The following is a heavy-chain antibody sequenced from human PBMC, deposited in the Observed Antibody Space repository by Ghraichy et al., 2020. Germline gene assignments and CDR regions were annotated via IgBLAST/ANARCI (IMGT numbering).Heavy chain of an antibody. CDR3: ARGGCSGGSCSGQGWFDP. J-gene: IGHJ5*02. Sequence: SETLSLTCAVYGGSFSGYYWSWIRQPPGKGLEWIGEINHSGSTNYNPSLKSRVTISVDTSKNQFSLKLSSVTAADTAVYYCARGGCSGGSCSGQGWFDPWGQGTLVTVSS. D-gene: IGHD2-15*01. V-gene: IGHV4-34*01. CDR2: INHSGST. CDR1: GGSFSGYY.